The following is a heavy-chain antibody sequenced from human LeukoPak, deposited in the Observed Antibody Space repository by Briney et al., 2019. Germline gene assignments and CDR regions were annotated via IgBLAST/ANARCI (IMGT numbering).Heavy chain of an antibody. CDR3: ARGGYYGSGSYNDY. J-gene: IGHJ4*02. D-gene: IGHD3-10*01. CDR2: ISTYHGNT. CDR1: GYTFTTAG. Sequence: ASVKVSCKASGYTFTTAGIGWVRQVPGQVLEWMGWISTYHGNTNYAQIFQDRVTLTTDTSTSTAYMELRRLRSEDTAVYYCARGGYYGSGSYNDYWGQGTLVTVSS. V-gene: IGHV1-18*01.